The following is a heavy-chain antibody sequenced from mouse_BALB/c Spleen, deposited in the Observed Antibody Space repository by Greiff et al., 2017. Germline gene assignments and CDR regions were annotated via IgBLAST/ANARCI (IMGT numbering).Heavy chain of an antibody. CDR1: GYTFTSYW. V-gene: IGHV1S22*01. D-gene: IGHD1-1*02. CDR3: TRGGSYGFLAY. Sequence: LQQPGSELVRPGASVKLSCKASGYTFTSYWMHWVKQRHGQGLEWIGNIYPGSGSTNYDEKFKSKGTLTVDTSSSTAYMHLSSLTSEDSAVYYCTRGGSYGFLAYWGQGTLVTVSA. J-gene: IGHJ3*01. CDR2: IYPGSGST.